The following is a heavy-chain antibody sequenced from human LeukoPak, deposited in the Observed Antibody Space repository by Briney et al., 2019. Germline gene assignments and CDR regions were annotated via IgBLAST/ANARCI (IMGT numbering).Heavy chain of an antibody. D-gene: IGHD2-21*02. CDR3: ARQVTPAHFDY. V-gene: IGHV5-51*01. CDR1: GYSFTTYW. CDR2: IYPGDSDT. Sequence: GESLKISCQGSGYSFTTYWIGWVRQMPGKGLEWMGIIYPGDSDTRYSPSFQGQVTISADKSISTAYLQWSSLKASDTAMYYCARQVTPAHFDYWGQGTLVTVSS. J-gene: IGHJ4*02.